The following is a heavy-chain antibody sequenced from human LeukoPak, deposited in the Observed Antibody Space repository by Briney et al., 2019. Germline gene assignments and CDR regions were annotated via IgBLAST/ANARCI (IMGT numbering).Heavy chain of an antibody. CDR2: ISSNGGST. J-gene: IGHJ3*02. CDR1: GFTFSSYA. CDR3: ARYPGIAAASSVDAFDI. D-gene: IGHD6-13*01. V-gene: IGHV3-64*01. Sequence: GGSLRLSCAASGFTFSSYATHWVRQAPGKGLEYVSAISSNGGSTYYANSVKGRFTISRDNSKNTLYLQMGSLRAEDMAVYYCARYPGIAAASSVDAFDIWGQGTMVTVSS.